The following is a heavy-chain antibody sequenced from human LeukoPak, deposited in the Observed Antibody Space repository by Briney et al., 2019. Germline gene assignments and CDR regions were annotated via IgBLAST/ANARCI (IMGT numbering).Heavy chain of an antibody. D-gene: IGHD1-20*01. V-gene: IGHV3-7*01. Sequence: PGGSLTLSCAASGFTFSNYWMSWVRQAPRKGLEWVANIDPDGRETQYVGSVKGRFTTSRDNAKNSLYLQMNSLRAEDTAIYYCARIWYFGDNNWRYFDYWGQGTLVTVSS. CDR3: ARIWYFGDNNWRYFDY. CDR1: GFTFSNYW. J-gene: IGHJ4*02. CDR2: IDPDGRET.